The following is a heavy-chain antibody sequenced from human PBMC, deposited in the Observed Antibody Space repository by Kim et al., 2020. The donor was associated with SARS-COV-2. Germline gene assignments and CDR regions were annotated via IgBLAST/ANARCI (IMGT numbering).Heavy chain of an antibody. J-gene: IGHJ6*02. Sequence: ASVKVSCKASGYTFTSYGISWVRQAPGQGLEWMGWISAYNGNTNYAQKLQGRVTMTTDTSTSTAYMELRSLRSDDTAVYYCAREAYYYDSSGYPSYYYYGMDVWGQGTTVTVSS. V-gene: IGHV1-18*01. CDR3: AREAYYYDSSGYPSYYYYGMDV. CDR1: GYTFTSYG. CDR2: ISAYNGNT. D-gene: IGHD3-22*01.